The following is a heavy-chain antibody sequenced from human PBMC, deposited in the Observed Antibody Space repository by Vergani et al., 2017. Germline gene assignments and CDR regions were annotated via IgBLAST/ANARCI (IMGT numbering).Heavy chain of an antibody. D-gene: IGHD3-9*01. V-gene: IGHV4-31*03. Sequence: QLQLQESGPGLVKPSETLSLTCTVSGGSISSSSYYWSWIRQHPGKGLEWIGYIYYSGSTYYNPSLKSRVTISVDTSKNQFSLKLSSVTAADTAVYYCARAPLGYDILTGYYSAWFDPWGQGTLVTVSS. CDR2: IYYSGST. CDR3: ARAPLGYDILTGYYSAWFDP. CDR1: GGSISSSSYY. J-gene: IGHJ5*02.